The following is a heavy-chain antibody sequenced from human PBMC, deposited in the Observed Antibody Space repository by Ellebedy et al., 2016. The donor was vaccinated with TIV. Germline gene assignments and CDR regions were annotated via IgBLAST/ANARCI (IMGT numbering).Heavy chain of an antibody. V-gene: IGHV3-23*01. CDR2: ISADGGKT. CDR3: ANHLDRSGRLVGFVI. D-gene: IGHD3-22*01. J-gene: IGHJ3*02. Sequence: GESLKIPCAASGFTFSTIAMSWVRQAPGKGLEWVSAISADGGKTYYTDAVRGRVTISRDNSKSMLYLQANSLRTEDTAIYYCANHLDRSGRLVGFVIWGQGTVVTVSS. CDR1: GFTFSTIA.